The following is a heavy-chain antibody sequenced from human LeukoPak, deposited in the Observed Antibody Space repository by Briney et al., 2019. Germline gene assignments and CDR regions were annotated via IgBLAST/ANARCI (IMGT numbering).Heavy chain of an antibody. D-gene: IGHD6-13*01. CDR1: GYTFTGYY. CDR2: INPNSGGT. J-gene: IGHJ3*02. CDR3: ARGRARSSSWPPGGDAFDI. V-gene: IGHV1-2*02. Sequence: ASVKVSCKASGYTFTGYYMHWVRQAPGQGLEWMGWINPNSGGTNYAQKLQGRVTMTTDTSTSTAYMELRSLRSDDTAVYYCARGRARSSSWPPGGDAFDIWGQGTMVTVSS.